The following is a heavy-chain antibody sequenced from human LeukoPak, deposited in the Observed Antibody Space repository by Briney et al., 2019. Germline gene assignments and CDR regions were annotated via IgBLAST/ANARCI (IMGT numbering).Heavy chain of an antibody. CDR3: ARGWEKAVWYYYGSGKRFDP. CDR2: IYYSGST. CDR1: GGSVSSGSYY. J-gene: IGHJ5*02. V-gene: IGHV4-61*01. Sequence: SETLSHTCTVSGGSVSSGSYYWSWIRQPPGKGLEWIGYIYYSGSTNYNPSLKSRVTISVDTSKNQFSLKLSSVTAADTAVYYCARGWEKAVWYYYGSGKRFDPWGQGTLVTVSS. D-gene: IGHD3-10*01.